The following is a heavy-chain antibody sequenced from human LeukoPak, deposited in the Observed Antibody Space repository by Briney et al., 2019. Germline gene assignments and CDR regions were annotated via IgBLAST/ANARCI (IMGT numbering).Heavy chain of an antibody. V-gene: IGHV5-51*01. CDR2: IYPGDSDT. D-gene: IGHD3-22*01. CDR3: AKTASSGYYYFDY. CDR1: GYSFTSYW. Sequence: GESLKISCKGSGYSFTSYWIGWVRQMPGKGLEWMGIIYPGDSDTRCSPSFQGQVTISADKSISTAYLQWSSLKASDIAMYYCAKTASSGYYYFDYWGQGTLVTVSS. J-gene: IGHJ4*02.